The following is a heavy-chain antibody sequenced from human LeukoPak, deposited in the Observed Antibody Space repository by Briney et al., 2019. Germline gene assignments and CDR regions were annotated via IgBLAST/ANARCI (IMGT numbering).Heavy chain of an antibody. V-gene: IGHV1-2*02. Sequence: ASVKVSCKTSGYTFTDHYFHWLRQAPGQGLEWMGWIHPKSGDTNYAERFQGRVSLTRDTSISTAYMELSRLRSDDTAVYYCARDRGRAMGVDYWGQGTLVTVSS. CDR1: GYTFTDHY. CDR3: ARDRGRAMGVDY. D-gene: IGHD3-16*01. CDR2: IHPKSGDT. J-gene: IGHJ4*02.